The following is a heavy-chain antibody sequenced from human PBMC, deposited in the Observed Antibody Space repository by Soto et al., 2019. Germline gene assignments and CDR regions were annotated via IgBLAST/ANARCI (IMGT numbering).Heavy chain of an antibody. CDR2: IIPIFGTA. Sequence: QVQLVQSGAEVKKPVSSVKVSCKASGGTFSSYAISWVRQAPGQGLEWMGGIIPIFGTANYAQKFQGRVTITADESTSTAYMELSSLRSEDTAVYYCARWSTLVRLDTYYFDYWGQGTLVTVSS. CDR3: ARWSTLVRLDTYYFDY. J-gene: IGHJ4*02. CDR1: GGTFSSYA. V-gene: IGHV1-69*01. D-gene: IGHD6-19*01.